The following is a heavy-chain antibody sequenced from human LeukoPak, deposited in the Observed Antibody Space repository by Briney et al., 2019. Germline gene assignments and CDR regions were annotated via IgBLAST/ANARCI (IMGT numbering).Heavy chain of an antibody. V-gene: IGHV4-59*01. Sequence: SGTLSLTCTVSGGSISSYYWSWVRQPPGKGLEWIGYIYYSGSTNYNPSLKSRVTISVDTSKNQFSLKLSSVTAADTAVYYCARSLPLGATITFDYWGQGTLLTVSS. CDR1: GGSISSYY. J-gene: IGHJ4*02. CDR2: IYYSGST. CDR3: ARSLPLGATITFDY. D-gene: IGHD1-26*01.